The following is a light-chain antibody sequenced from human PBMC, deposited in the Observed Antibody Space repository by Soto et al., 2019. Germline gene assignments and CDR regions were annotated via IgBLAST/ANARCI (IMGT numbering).Light chain of an antibody. V-gene: IGKV1-12*01. CDR2: AAS. J-gene: IGKJ3*01. CDR1: QDLSSW. Sequence: DIQMTQSPSSVSASVGDSVTITCRASQDLSSWVAWYQQKPGKAPKHLIHAASSLQYGVPSRFSGSRSGTDFTLTISSLQSEDFATYYCQEVNSYPGVTFGPGTKVDIK. CDR3: QEVNSYPGVT.